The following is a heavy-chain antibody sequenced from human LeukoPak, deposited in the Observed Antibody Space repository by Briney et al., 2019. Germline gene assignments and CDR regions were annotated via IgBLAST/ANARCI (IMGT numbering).Heavy chain of an antibody. D-gene: IGHD2-21*02. CDR1: GFRFGAYA. J-gene: IGHJ4*02. CDR3: AKDHDNTDYYYYFDS. V-gene: IGHV3-23*01. Sequence: GGSLRLSCAASGFRFGAYAMSWVRLAPGKGLEWVSGISETGRTTSYTDSVKGRFTISRDNSKNTLHLQMNRLRAEDTALYYCAKDHDNTDYYYYFDSWGQGTLVTASS. CDR2: ISETGRTT.